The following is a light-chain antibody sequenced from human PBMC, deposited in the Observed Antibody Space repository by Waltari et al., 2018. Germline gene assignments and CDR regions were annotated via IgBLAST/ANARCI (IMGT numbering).Light chain of an antibody. J-gene: IGLJ2*01. Sequence: QSALTQPPSASGSPGPSVTISCTGTTRDVGAYNFVSWYQQHPGTAPKLMISEVTKRPSGVPDRFSGSKSGNTASLTVSGLQSEDEADYYCSSYGGSNTVVFGGGTKLTVL. CDR3: SSYGGSNTVV. CDR2: EVT. V-gene: IGLV2-8*01. CDR1: TRDVGAYNF.